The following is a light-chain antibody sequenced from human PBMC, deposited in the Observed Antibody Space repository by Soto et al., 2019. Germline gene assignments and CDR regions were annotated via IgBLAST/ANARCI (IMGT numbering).Light chain of an antibody. CDR2: GAS. CDR1: QGISTY. Sequence: VQMTQTPSSLFASEVDRFTIPFQASQGISTYLHWYQQKPGKAPKLLIYGASNLETGVPSRFSGSGSGTDFTLTISNLQPEDFATYYCQQPNAYPLPFGQGTRLEIK. CDR3: QQPNAYPLP. V-gene: IGKV1-33*01. J-gene: IGKJ5*01.